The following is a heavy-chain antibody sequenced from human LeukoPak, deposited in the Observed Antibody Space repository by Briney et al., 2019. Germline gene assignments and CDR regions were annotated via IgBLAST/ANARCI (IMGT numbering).Heavy chain of an antibody. D-gene: IGHD3-10*01. V-gene: IGHV1-46*01. CDR3: ARAAPSQGVGWFGDEGASYYFDY. CDR2: INPSGGST. CDR1: GYTFTSYY. Sequence: ASVKVSCKASGYTFTSYYMHWVRQAPGQGLEWMGIINPSGGSTSYAQKFQGRVTMTRDTSTSSVYMELSSLRSEDTAVYYCARAAPSQGVGWFGDEGASYYFDYWGQGTLVTVSS. J-gene: IGHJ4*02.